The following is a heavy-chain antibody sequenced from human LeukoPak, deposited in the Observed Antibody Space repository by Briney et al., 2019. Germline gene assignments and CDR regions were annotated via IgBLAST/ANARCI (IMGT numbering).Heavy chain of an antibody. V-gene: IGHV3-21*01. Sequence: GGSLRLSCAASGFTVSSNYMSWVRQAPGKGLEWVSSISSSSSYIYYADSVKGRFTISRDNAKNSLYLQMNSLRAEDTAVYYCARVGQFDSWGQGTLVTVSS. CDR1: GFTVSSNY. J-gene: IGHJ4*02. CDR3: ARVGQFDS. CDR2: ISSSSSYI.